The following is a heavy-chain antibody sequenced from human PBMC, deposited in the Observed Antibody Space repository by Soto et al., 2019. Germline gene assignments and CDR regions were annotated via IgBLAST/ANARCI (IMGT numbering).Heavy chain of an antibody. J-gene: IGHJ4*01. CDR2: ISDSGGGT. Sequence: GGSLRLSCAASGFTFSSNAMSWVRQAPGKGLEWVSVISDSGGGTYYADSVKGRFTISRDNSKNTLYLQMNSLRAEDKAVYYCAKGDYIFDYWGHRTLVTVSP. CDR3: AKGDYIFDY. D-gene: IGHD3-16*01. V-gene: IGHV3-23*01. CDR1: GFTFSSNA.